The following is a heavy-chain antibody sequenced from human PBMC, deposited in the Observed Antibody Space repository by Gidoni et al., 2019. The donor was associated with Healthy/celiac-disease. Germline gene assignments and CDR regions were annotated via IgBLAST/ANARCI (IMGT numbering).Heavy chain of an antibody. CDR1: GGSFSGYY. CDR2: INHSGST. D-gene: IGHD3-22*01. Sequence: QVQLQQWGAGLLKPSETLSLTCAVYGGSFSGYYWTGIRQPPGKGLEWIGEINHSGSTNYNPSLKSRVTISVDTSKNQFSLKLSSVTAADTAVYYCARGNYYDSSGYYYWGDYYYYMDVWGKGTTVTVSS. V-gene: IGHV4-34*01. J-gene: IGHJ6*03. CDR3: ARGNYYDSSGYYYWGDYYYYMDV.